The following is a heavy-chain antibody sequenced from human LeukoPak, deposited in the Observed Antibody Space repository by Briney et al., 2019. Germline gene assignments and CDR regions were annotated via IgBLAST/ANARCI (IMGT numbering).Heavy chain of an antibody. J-gene: IGHJ5*02. CDR2: IVPIFGTA. Sequence: ASVKVSCKASGYTFTSYAMNWVRQAPGQGLEWMGGIVPIFGTANYAQKFQGRVTITADKSTTTVYMEMTRLRSDDTAVYYCARRAFDPWGQGTLVTVSS. CDR3: ARRAFDP. V-gene: IGHV1-69*06. CDR1: GYTFTSYA. D-gene: IGHD1-26*01.